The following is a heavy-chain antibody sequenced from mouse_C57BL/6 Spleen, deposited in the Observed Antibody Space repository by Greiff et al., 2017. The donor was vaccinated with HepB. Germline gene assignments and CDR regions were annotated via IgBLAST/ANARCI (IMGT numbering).Heavy chain of an antibody. J-gene: IGHJ3*01. CDR3: ARREGTGAWFAY. D-gene: IGHD3-3*01. Sequence: VMLVESGGGLVKPGGSLKLSCAASGFTFSSYAMSWVRQTPEKRLEWVATISDGGSYTYYPDNVKGRFTISRDNAKNNLYLQMSHLKSEDTAMYYCARREGTGAWFAYWGQGTLVTVSA. CDR1: GFTFSSYA. CDR2: ISDGGSYT. V-gene: IGHV5-4*03.